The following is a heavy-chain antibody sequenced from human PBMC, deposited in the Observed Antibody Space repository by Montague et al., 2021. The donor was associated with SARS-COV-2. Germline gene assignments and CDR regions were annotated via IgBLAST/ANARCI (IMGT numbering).Heavy chain of an antibody. J-gene: IGHJ5*02. CDR2: ISYDGSNK. CDR1: GFTFSSHA. D-gene: IGHD1-26*01. CDR3: ARDSGSSFDP. V-gene: IGHV3-30*04. Sequence: SLRLSCAASGFTFSSHAMHWVRQAPGKGLEWVALISYDGSNKYYADSVKGRFTISRDNSKNTLYLQMNSLRAEDTAVYYCARDSGSSFDPWGQGTLVTVSS.